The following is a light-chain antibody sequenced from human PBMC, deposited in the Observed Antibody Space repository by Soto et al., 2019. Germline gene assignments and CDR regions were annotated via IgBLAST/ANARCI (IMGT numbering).Light chain of an antibody. Sequence: EIVLTPSPGTLSLSPGARATLNCRASQSISTSSLAWYRQKPGQAPRLLIYGASNRATGIPDRFRGSGSGTDFTLAISRLEPEDFAGYYCQQYGGLPRTFGQGTKVDI. CDR2: GAS. V-gene: IGKV3-20*01. CDR3: QQYGGLPRT. CDR1: QSISTSS. J-gene: IGKJ1*01.